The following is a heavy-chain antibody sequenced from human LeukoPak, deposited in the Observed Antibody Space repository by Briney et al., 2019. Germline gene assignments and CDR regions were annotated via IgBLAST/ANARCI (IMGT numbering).Heavy chain of an antibody. J-gene: IGHJ4*02. V-gene: IGHV1-69*05. Sequence: EASVKVSCKASGGTFSSYAISWVRQAPGPGLEWMGRIIPIFGTANYAQKFQGRVTITTDESTSTAYMELSSLRSEDTAVYYCARDRVLLGYYWGQGTLVTVSS. CDR2: IIPIFGTA. CDR3: ARDRVLLGYY. D-gene: IGHD3-10*01. CDR1: GGTFSSYA.